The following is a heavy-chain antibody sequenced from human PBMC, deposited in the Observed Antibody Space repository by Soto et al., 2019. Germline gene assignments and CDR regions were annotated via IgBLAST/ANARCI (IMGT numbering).Heavy chain of an antibody. V-gene: IGHV3-11*01. CDR1: GFTFSDYY. J-gene: IGHJ4*02. CDR2: ISSSGSTI. CDR3: ARDRVYGDYAHFDY. Sequence: GGSLRLSCAASGFTFSDYYMSWIRQAPGKGLEWVSYISSSGSTIYYADSVKGRFTISRDNAKNSLYLQMNSLRAEDTAVYYCARDRVYGDYAHFDYWGQGTLVTVSS. D-gene: IGHD4-17*01.